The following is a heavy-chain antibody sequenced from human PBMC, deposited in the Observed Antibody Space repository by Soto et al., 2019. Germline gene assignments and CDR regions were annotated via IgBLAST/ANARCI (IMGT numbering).Heavy chain of an antibody. CDR3: ARGLGRIAAAGTVYMDV. D-gene: IGHD6-13*01. J-gene: IGHJ6*03. CDR2: INHSGST. CDR1: GGSFSGYY. Sequence: SETLSLTCAVYGGSFSGYYWSWIRQPPGKGLEWIGEINHSGSTNYNPSLKSRVTISVDTSKNQFSLKLSSVTAADTAVYYCARGLGRIAAAGTVYMDVWGKGTTVTVSS. V-gene: IGHV4-34*01.